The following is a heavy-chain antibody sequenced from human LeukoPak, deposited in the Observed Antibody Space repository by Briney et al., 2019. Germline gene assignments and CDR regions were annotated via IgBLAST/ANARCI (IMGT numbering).Heavy chain of an antibody. D-gene: IGHD3/OR15-3a*01. J-gene: IGHJ4*02. CDR1: GDSLSSNSAS. Sequence: SQTLSLTCAISGDSLSSNSASWTWIRQSPSRGLEWLGRTYYRSRWYNDYATSVKTRVSINPDTSKNQFSLRLTSVTAADTAVYYCARQTGSGLFILPGGQGTLVTVSS. CDR3: ARQTGSGLFILP. V-gene: IGHV6-1*01. CDR2: TYYRSRWYN.